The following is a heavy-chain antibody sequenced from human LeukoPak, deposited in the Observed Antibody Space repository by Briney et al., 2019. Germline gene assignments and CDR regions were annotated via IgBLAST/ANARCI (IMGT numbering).Heavy chain of an antibody. Sequence: PGGSLRLSCAASGFTFSSYAMSWVRQAPAKGLEWVSAISGSGGSTYYADSVKGRFTISRDNSKNTLYLQMNSLRAEDSALYYCVRSTRGSSPVYWGQGTLVTVSS. CDR3: VRSTRGSSPVY. D-gene: IGHD3-10*01. CDR2: ISGSGGST. CDR1: GFTFSSYA. J-gene: IGHJ4*02. V-gene: IGHV3-23*01.